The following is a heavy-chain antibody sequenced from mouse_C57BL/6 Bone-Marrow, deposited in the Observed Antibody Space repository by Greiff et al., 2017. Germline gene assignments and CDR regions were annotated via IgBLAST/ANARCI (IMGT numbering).Heavy chain of an antibody. J-gene: IGHJ2*01. V-gene: IGHV5-6*01. Sequence: EVQVVESGGDLVKPGGSLKLSCAASGFTFSSYGMSWVRQTPDKRLEWVATISSGGSYTYYPDSVKGRFTISRDNAKNTLYLQMSSLKSEDTAMYYCARHPNWDVGYWGQGTTLTVSS. CDR2: ISSGGSYT. CDR3: ARHPNWDVGY. D-gene: IGHD4-1*02. CDR1: GFTFSSYG.